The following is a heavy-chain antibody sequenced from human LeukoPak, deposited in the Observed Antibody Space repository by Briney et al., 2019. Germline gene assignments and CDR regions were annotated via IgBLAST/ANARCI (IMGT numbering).Heavy chain of an antibody. Sequence: SETLSLTCTVSGGSISSYYWSWIRQPAGKGLEWIGRIYTSGGTNYNPSLKSRVTMSGDTSQNQFSLRLSSVTAAATAVYYCEEEYTTGYYRYNWFDPWGQGTLVTVSS. V-gene: IGHV4-4*07. CDR1: GGSISSYY. CDR3: EEEYTTGYYRYNWFDP. J-gene: IGHJ5*02. CDR2: IYTSGGT. D-gene: IGHD3-9*01.